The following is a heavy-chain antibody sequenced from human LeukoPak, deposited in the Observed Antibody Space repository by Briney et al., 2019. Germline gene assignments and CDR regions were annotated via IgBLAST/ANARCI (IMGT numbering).Heavy chain of an antibody. D-gene: IGHD4-23*01. CDR3: ARDLESYNDYGGRSYYMDV. CDR2: MNPNSGNT. Sequence: ASVKVSCKASGYTFTSYDINWVRQATGRGLEWMGWMNPNSGNTGYAQKFQGRVTMTRNTSISTAYMELSSLRSEDTAVYYCARDLESYNDYGGRSYYMDVWGKGTTVTVSS. J-gene: IGHJ6*03. V-gene: IGHV1-8*01. CDR1: GYTFTSYD.